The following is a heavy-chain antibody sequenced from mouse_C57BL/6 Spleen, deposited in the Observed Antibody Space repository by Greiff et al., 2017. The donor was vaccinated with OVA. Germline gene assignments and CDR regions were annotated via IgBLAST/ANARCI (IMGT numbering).Heavy chain of an antibody. V-gene: IGHV1-64*01. CDR2: IHPNSGST. CDR1: GYTFTSYW. D-gene: IGHD1-1*01. J-gene: IGHJ4*01. Sequence: QVHVKQPGAELVKPGASVKLSCKASGYTFTSYWMHWVKQRPGQGLEWIGMIHPNSGSTNYNEKFKSKATLTVDKSSSTAYMQLSSLTSEDSAVYYCARGYYGSSYAMDYWGQGTSVTVSS. CDR3: ARGYYGSSYAMDY.